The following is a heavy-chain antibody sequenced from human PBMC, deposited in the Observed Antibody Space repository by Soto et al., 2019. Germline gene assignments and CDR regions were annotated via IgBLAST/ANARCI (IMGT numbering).Heavy chain of an antibody. V-gene: IGHV1-8*01. CDR2: MNPNSGNT. CDR3: ARPIAAAGGWFDT. CDR1: GYTFTSYD. D-gene: IGHD6-13*01. J-gene: IGHJ5*02. Sequence: QVQLVQSGAEVKKPGASVKVSCKASGYTFTSYDINWVRQATGQGLEWMGWMNPNSGNTGYAQKFQGRVTMTRNTXISTADMELSSLRYEDTAVYYCARPIAAAGGWFDTWGQGTLVTVSS.